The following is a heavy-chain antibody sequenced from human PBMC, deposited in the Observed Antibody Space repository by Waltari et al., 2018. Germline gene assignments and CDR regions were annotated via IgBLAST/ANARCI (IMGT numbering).Heavy chain of an antibody. J-gene: IGHJ6*02. Sequence: QVQLQESGPGLVKPSETLSLTCAVSGYSISSGYYWGWIRQPPGKGLEWIGSIYHSGSTYYNPSLKSRVTISVDTSKNQFSLKLSSVTAADTAVYYCARDEGYSSSSGGYYYYGMDVWGQGTTVTVSS. V-gene: IGHV4-38-2*02. D-gene: IGHD6-6*01. CDR2: IYHSGST. CDR3: ARDEGYSSSSGGYYYYGMDV. CDR1: GYSISSGYY.